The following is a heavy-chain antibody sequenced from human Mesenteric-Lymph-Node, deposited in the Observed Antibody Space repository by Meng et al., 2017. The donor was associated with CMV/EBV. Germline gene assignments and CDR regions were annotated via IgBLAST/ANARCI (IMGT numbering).Heavy chain of an antibody. Sequence: GESLKISCAASGFTFSSYAMTWVRQAPGKGLEWVAVISYDGSNKYYADSVKGRFTISRDNSKNTLYLQMNSLRAEDTAVYYCASQEGEPWGQGTLVTVSS. CDR1: GFTFSSYA. V-gene: IGHV3-30-3*01. CDR3: ASQEGEP. J-gene: IGHJ5*02. CDR2: ISYDGSNK.